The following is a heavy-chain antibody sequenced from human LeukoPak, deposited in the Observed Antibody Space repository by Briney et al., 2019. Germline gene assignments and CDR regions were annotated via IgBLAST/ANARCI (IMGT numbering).Heavy chain of an antibody. CDR3: VKGGSISHNWFDS. D-gene: IGHD3-16*01. CDR1: GFTFSAYA. CDR2: ISGSDDLT. V-gene: IGHV3-23*01. J-gene: IGHJ5*01. Sequence: PGGSLRLSCAASGFTFSAYAMSWVRQAPGKGLEWVSVISGSDDLTYYSDSVKGRLTISRDNSRNTLYLQMNSVRLEDTAIYYCVKGGSISHNWFDSWGQGTLVTVSS.